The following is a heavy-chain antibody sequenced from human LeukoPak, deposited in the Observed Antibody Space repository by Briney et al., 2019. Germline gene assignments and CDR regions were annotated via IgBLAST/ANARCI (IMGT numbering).Heavy chain of an antibody. V-gene: IGHV3-23*01. CDR1: GFTFDDYA. CDR3: AKSPSVTMVGLDV. D-gene: IGHD4-11*01. CDR2: ISGSGGGT. J-gene: IGHJ6*02. Sequence: GRSLRLSCAASGFTFDDYAMHWVRQAPGKGLEWVSGISGSGGGTYYADSVKGRFTISRDSSKNTLYLQMTSLRAEDTAIYYCAKSPSVTMVGLDVWGQGTTVTVSS.